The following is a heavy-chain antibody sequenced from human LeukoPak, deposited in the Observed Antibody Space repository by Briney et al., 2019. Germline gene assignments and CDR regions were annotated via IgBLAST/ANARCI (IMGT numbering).Heavy chain of an antibody. CDR1: GGSFSGYY. CDR3: ARGRAPYYDFWSGYWYYFDY. Sequence: SQTLSLTSAVYGGSFSGYYWSWIRQPPGKGLEWIGEINHSGSTNYNPSLKSRVTISVDTSKNQFSLKLSSVTAADTAVYYCARGRAPYYDFWSGYWYYFDYWGQGTLVTVSS. CDR2: INHSGST. J-gene: IGHJ4*02. D-gene: IGHD3-3*01. V-gene: IGHV4-34*01.